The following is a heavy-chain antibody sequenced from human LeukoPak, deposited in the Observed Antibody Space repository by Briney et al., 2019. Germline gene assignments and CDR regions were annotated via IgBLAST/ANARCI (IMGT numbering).Heavy chain of an antibody. CDR2: IYWDDDK. J-gene: IGHJ3*02. V-gene: IGHV2-5*02. Sequence: SGPTLVKPAQTLTLTCTFSGFSLSTSGVGVGGIRQPPGKALEWLALIYWDDDKRYSPSLKSRLTITKDTSKNQVVLRMTNMDPVDTATYYCARRRDDYYDSSGYTYAFDIWGQGTLVTVSS. CDR3: ARRRDDYYDSSGYTYAFDI. D-gene: IGHD3-22*01. CDR1: GFSLSTSGVG.